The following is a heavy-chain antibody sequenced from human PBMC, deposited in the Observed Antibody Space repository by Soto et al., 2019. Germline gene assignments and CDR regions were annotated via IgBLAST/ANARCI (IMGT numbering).Heavy chain of an antibody. Sequence: RGSLRLSCAASGFTFSSYSMNWVRQAPGKGLEWVSSISSSSSYIYYADSVKGRFTISRDNAKNSLYLQMNSLRAEDTAVYYCARDQTGYCSSTSCYVLDYWGQGTLVTVSS. CDR1: GFTFSSYS. CDR2: ISSSSSYI. J-gene: IGHJ4*02. V-gene: IGHV3-21*01. CDR3: ARDQTGYCSSTSCYVLDY. D-gene: IGHD2-2*01.